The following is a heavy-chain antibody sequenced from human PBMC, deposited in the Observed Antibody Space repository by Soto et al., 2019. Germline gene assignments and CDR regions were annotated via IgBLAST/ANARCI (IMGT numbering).Heavy chain of an antibody. D-gene: IGHD4-17*01. CDR1: GFTFSSYG. CDR2: ISYDGSNK. V-gene: IGHV3-30*18. CDR3: AKDPSDDYGYDY. Sequence: QVQLVESGGGVVQPGRSLRLSCAASGFTFSSYGMHWVRQAPGKGLEWVAVISYDGSNKYYADSVKGRFTISRDNSKNTLYLQMNSLRAEDTAVYHCAKDPSDDYGYDYWGQGTLVTVSS. J-gene: IGHJ4*02.